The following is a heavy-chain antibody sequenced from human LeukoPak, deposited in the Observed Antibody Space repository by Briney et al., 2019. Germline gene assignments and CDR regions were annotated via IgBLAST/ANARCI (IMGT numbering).Heavy chain of an antibody. CDR2: IIPIFGTA. J-gene: IGHJ1*01. V-gene: IGHV1-69*05. CDR1: GGTFSSYA. CDR3: AIYYYDSSDYYYGEYFQH. Sequence: SSVKVSCKASGGTFSSYAISWVRQAPGQGLEWMGGIIPIFGTANYAQKFQGRVTITTDESTSTAYMELSSLRSEDTAVYYCAIYYYDSSDYYYGEYFQHWGQGTLVTVSS. D-gene: IGHD3-22*01.